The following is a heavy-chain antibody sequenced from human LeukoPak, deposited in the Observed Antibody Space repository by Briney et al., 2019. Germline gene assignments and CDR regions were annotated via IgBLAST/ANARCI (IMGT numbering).Heavy chain of an antibody. V-gene: IGHV4-38-2*02. CDR2: IYHSGRT. D-gene: IGHD3-22*01. CDR1: GYSISSGYY. J-gene: IGHJ4*02. Sequence: SETLSLTCTLSGYSISSGYYWGWIRQPPGKGLDWFGSIYHSGRTYYNPSLKSRVTISVDTSKNQFSMKLSSVTAADTAVYYCARKLRDYYDSSGYYLDYWGEGTLVTVSS. CDR3: ARKLRDYYDSSGYYLDY.